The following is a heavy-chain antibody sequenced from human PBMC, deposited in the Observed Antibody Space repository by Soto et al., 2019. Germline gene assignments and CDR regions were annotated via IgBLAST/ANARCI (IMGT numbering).Heavy chain of an antibody. D-gene: IGHD2-8*02. J-gene: IGHJ5*02. V-gene: IGHV4-34*01. CDR2: INHSGST. Sequence: SETLSLTCAVYGGSFSGYYWSWIRQPPGKGLEWIGEINHSGSTNYNPSLKSRVTISVDTSKNQFSLKLSSVTAADTAVYYCASYATGSGGVNWFDPWGQGTLVTVSS. CDR3: ASYATGSGGVNWFDP. CDR1: GGSFSGYY.